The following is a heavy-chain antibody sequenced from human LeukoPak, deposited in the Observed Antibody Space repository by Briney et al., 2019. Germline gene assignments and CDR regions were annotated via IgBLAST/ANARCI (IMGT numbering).Heavy chain of an antibody. CDR2: IYSGGST. CDR3: ARDYYDSSGYRGIHAFDI. CDR1: GFAVSSNY. Sequence: PGGSLRLSCAASGFAVSSNYMSWVRQAPGKGLEWVSVIYSGGSTYYADSVKGRFTISRDNSKNTLYLQMNSLRAEDTAVYYCARDYYDSSGYRGIHAFDIWGQGTMVTVSS. V-gene: IGHV3-53*01. J-gene: IGHJ3*02. D-gene: IGHD3-22*01.